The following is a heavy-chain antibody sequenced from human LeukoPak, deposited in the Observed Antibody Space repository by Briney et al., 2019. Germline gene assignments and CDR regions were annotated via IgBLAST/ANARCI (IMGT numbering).Heavy chain of an antibody. J-gene: IGHJ5*02. V-gene: IGHV1-18*01. CDR2: ISAYNGNT. CDR1: GYTFTSYG. D-gene: IGHD6-13*01. Sequence: ASVKVSCKASGYTFTSYGISWVRQAPGQGLEWMGWISAYNGNTNYAQKLQGRVTMTTDTSTSTAYMELRSLRSDDTAVYYCAREVQQLTHSTEFVWFDPWGQGTLVTVSS. CDR3: AREVQQLTHSTEFVWFDP.